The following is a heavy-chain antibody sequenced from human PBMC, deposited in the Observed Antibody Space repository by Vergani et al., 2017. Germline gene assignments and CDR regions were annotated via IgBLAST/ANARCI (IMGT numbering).Heavy chain of an antibody. CDR2: IWYDGSNK. CDR1: GFTFSSYG. CDR3: ARSWYYDFCSGVDY. D-gene: IGHD3-3*01. Sequence: QVQLVESGGGVGQTGRSLRLYCAASGFTFSSYGMHGVRQAPGKGLEWVAVIWYDGSNKYYADSVKGRFTISRDNYKNTLYLQLNSLRDEATAVYYCARSWYYDFCSGVDYWGQGTLVTVSS. V-gene: IGHV3-33*01. J-gene: IGHJ4*02.